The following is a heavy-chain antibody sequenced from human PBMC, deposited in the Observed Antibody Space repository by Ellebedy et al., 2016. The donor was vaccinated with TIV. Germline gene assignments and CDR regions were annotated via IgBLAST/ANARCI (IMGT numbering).Heavy chain of an antibody. CDR2: INRGGST. CDR3: ARDHHNTGYSSSWYWFDP. D-gene: IGHD6-13*01. J-gene: IGHJ5*02. CDR1: GESLTNDY. V-gene: IGHV4-34*01. Sequence: MPSETLSLTCDVHGESLTNDYWSWIRQAPGKGLEWIGEINRGGSTNYNPSLKSRLTLSIDTFKNQFSLKLSSVTAADTGTYYCARDHHNTGYSSSWYWFDPWGQGALVTVSS.